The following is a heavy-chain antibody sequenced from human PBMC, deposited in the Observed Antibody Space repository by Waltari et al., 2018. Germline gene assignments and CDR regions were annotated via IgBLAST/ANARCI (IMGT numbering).Heavy chain of an antibody. D-gene: IGHD6-19*01. CDR3: AKPQWLSPDAFDI. V-gene: IGHV3-9*01. CDR2: ISWNSGRV. Sequence: EVQLVESGGGLVQPGRSLRLSCAASGFTFDDYAMHWVRQAPGKGLEWGSGISWNSGRVVYADSVKGRFTISRDNAKNSLHLQMNSLRAEDTALYYCAKPQWLSPDAFDIWGQGTMVTVSS. J-gene: IGHJ3*02. CDR1: GFTFDDYA.